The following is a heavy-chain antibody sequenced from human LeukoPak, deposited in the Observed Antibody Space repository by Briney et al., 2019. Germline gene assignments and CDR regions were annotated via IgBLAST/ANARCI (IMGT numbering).Heavy chain of an antibody. CDR2: IYTTGST. Sequence: SETLSLTCTVSGGSISSYYWSWHRQPAGKGLECLGVIYTTGSTNYNPSLKSRVTVSRDTSKNQFSLKLTSVTAADTAVYYCARGGHFFDVWGKGTTVTVSS. D-gene: IGHD3-16*01. J-gene: IGHJ6*03. V-gene: IGHV4-4*07. CDR3: ARGGHFFDV. CDR1: GGSISSYY.